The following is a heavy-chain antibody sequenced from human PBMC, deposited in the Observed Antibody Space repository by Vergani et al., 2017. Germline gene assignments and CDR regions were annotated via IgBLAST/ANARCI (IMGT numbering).Heavy chain of an antibody. Sequence: QVQLQQWGAGLLKPSETLSLTCAVYGGSFSGYYWSWIRQPPGKGLEWIGRIYTSGSTNYNPSLKSRVTISVDTSKNQFSLKLSSVTAADTAVYYCARDLTKDSSSSAWGQGTLVTVSS. CDR2: IYTSGST. CDR3: ARDLTKDSSSSA. J-gene: IGHJ5*02. D-gene: IGHD6-13*01. CDR1: GGSFSGYY. V-gene: IGHV4-59*10.